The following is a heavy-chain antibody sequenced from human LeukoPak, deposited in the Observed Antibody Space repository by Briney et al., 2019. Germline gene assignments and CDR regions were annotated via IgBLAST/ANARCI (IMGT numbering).Heavy chain of an antibody. CDR2: ISWDGDSI. J-gene: IGHJ4*02. CDR3: AKDNSGDSSGYAFDS. D-gene: IGHD3-22*01. V-gene: IGHV3-43D*03. CDR1: GFSFENYA. Sequence: PGGSLRLSCAASGFSFENYAMHWVRQALGKGLEWVAHISWDGDSIDYADSVKGRFTISKDDSKESLYLQMNSLRAEDTALYYCAKDNSGDSSGYAFDSWGQGTLVTVSS.